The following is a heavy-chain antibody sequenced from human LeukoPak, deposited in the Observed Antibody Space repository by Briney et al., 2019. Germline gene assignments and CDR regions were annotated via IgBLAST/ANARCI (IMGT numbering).Heavy chain of an antibody. CDR3: ASAYCSSTSCYAFDY. D-gene: IGHD2-2*01. CDR2: INPNSGGT. J-gene: IGHJ4*02. Sequence: GASVKVSCKASGYTFTGYYMHWVRQAPGQGLEWMGRINPNSGGTNYAQKFQGRVTMTRDTSISTAYMELSGLRSDDTAVYYCASAYCSSTSCYAFDYWGQGTLVTVSS. V-gene: IGHV1-2*06. CDR1: GYTFTGYY.